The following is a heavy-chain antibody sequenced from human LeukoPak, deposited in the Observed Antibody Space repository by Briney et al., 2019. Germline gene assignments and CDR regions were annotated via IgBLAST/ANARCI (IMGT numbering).Heavy chain of an antibody. CDR2: IIPFFGTA. CDR3: ARGGGSYEPLAY. V-gene: IGHV1-69*06. J-gene: IGHJ4*02. CDR1: GGTFSSYA. Sequence: SVKVSCKASGGTFSSYAISWVRQAPGLGLEWMGGIIPFFGTANYAQRFQGRVTLTADKSTSTAYMEVSSLRSEDTAVYYCARGGGSYEPLAYWGQGTLVTVSS. D-gene: IGHD1-26*01.